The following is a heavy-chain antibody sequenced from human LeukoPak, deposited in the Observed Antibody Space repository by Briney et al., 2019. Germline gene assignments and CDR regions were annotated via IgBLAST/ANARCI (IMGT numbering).Heavy chain of an antibody. CDR2: IGGSGNSI. D-gene: IGHD3-10*01. V-gene: IGHV3-48*03. Sequence: PGGSLRLSCAASGFTFSSYEMNWVRQAPGKGLEWLSYIGGSGNSIYYADSVKGRFTTSRDNPKNSLYLQMNSLRVEDTAVYYCARAYGSENWDDAFDIWGQGTMVTVSS. CDR1: GFTFSSYE. J-gene: IGHJ3*02. CDR3: ARAYGSENWDDAFDI.